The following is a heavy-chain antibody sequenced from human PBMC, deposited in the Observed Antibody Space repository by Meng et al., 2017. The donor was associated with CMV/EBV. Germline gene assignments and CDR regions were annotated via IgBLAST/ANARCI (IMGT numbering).Heavy chain of an antibody. CDR3: ARDLRVDSSSYYYFDY. Sequence: GSLRLSCTVSGGSISSYYWSWIRQPPGKGLEWMGYIYYSGSTNYNPSLKSRVTISVDTSKNQFSLKLSSVTAADTAVYYCARDLRVDSSSYYYFDYWGQGTLVTVSS. CDR1: GGSISSYY. V-gene: IGHV4-59*01. D-gene: IGHD6-13*01. CDR2: IYYSGST. J-gene: IGHJ4*02.